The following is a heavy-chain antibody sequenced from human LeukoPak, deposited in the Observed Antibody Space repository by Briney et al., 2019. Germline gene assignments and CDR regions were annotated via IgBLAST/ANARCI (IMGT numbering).Heavy chain of an antibody. CDR2: IRDDGSNK. V-gene: IGHV3-30*02. Sequence: PGGSLRLSCAASGFTFRNYGMHWVRQAPGKGLEWVAFIRDDGSNKYYADSVKGRFTISRDNSKNTLYLQMNSLRAEDTAVYYCAKRTPQYSSSSVFIDYWGQGTLVTVSS. CDR3: AKRTPQYSSSSVFIDY. J-gene: IGHJ4*02. CDR1: GFTFRNYG. D-gene: IGHD6-6*01.